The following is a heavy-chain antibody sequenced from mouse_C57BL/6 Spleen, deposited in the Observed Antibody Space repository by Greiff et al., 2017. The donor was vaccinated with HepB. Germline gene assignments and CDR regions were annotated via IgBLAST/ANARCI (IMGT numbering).Heavy chain of an antibody. J-gene: IGHJ2*01. CDR1: GYSITSGYY. Sequence: VQLKESGPGLVKPSQSLSLTCSVTGYSITSGYYWNWIRQFPGNQLEWMGYISYDGSNNYNPSLKNRISITRDTSKNQFFLKLNSVTTEDTATYYCATLLQGYWGQGTTLTVSS. CDR3: ATLLQGY. CDR2: ISYDGSN. D-gene: IGHD2-14*01. V-gene: IGHV3-6*01.